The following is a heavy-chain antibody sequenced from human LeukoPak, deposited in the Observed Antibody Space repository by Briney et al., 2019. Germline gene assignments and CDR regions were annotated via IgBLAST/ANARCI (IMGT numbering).Heavy chain of an antibody. CDR2: ISYDGSNK. D-gene: IGHD3-22*01. J-gene: IGHJ3*02. V-gene: IGHV3-30-3*01. Sequence: AGGSLRLSCAASGFTFSSYAMHWVRQAPGKGLEWVAVISYDGSNKYYADSVKGRFTISRDNAKNSLYLQMNSLRAEDTAVYYCASQYYYDSSGYYYAFDIWGQGTMVTVSS. CDR1: GFTFSSYA. CDR3: ASQYYYDSSGYYYAFDI.